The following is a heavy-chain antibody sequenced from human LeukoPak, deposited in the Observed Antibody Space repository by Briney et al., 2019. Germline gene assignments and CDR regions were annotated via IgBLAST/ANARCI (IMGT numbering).Heavy chain of an antibody. J-gene: IGHJ5*02. CDR1: GYTFTSYD. D-gene: IGHD3-3*01. CDR2: MNPNSGNT. V-gene: IGHV1-8*02. Sequence: GASVKVSCKASGYTFTSYDINWVRQATGQGLEGMGWMNPNSGNTGYAQKFQGRDTMTRNTPISTVYMELSSLRSEDTAVYYCARGRITIFGVADNWFDPWGQGTLVTVSS. CDR3: ARGRITIFGVADNWFDP.